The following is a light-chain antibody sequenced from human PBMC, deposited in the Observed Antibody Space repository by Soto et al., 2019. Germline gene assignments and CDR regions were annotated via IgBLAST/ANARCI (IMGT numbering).Light chain of an antibody. J-gene: IGLJ3*02. V-gene: IGLV6-57*04. Sequence: NFMLTQPHSVSESPGQTVTISCTRSGGSIANHYVQWYQQRPGSAPTTVIYEDNQRPSGVPDRVSGSIDSSSNSASLTLSGLKTEDEADYYCQSFDSTSVVFGGGTQLTVL. CDR1: GGSIANHY. CDR2: EDN. CDR3: QSFDSTSVV.